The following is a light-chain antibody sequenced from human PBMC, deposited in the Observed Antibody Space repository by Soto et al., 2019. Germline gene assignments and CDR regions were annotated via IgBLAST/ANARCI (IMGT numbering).Light chain of an antibody. CDR3: QQYVSSPCA. CDR1: KSVSSSF. CDR2: GAS. V-gene: IGKV3-20*01. J-gene: IGKJ1*01. Sequence: EIVLAQSPGTLSLSPGDSATLSCRASKSVSSSFLAWYQQKAGQAPRLLIYGASRRATGIPDRFSGSGSGTDFTLTISRLEPEDFAVYYCQQYVSSPCAFGQGTKVE.